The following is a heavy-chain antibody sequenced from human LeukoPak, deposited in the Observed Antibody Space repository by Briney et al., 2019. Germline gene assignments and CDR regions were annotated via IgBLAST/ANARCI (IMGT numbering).Heavy chain of an antibody. D-gene: IGHD6-13*01. Sequence: GGSLRPSCAVSGFTFSDYWMNWVRQAPGKGLEWVASINQNGGEKYYVDSVKGRFTISRDNPRNSLYLQMSSLRAEDTAVYYCARDGTAPGLYFDLWGQGTLVTVSS. V-gene: IGHV3-7*01. J-gene: IGHJ4*01. CDR1: GFTFSDYW. CDR3: ARDGTAPGLYFDL. CDR2: INQNGGEK.